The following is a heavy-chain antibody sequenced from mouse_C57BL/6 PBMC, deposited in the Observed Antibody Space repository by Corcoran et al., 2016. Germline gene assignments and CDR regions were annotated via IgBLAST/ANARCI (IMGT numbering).Heavy chain of an antibody. D-gene: IGHD4-1*01. CDR2: INTYSGVP. CDR3: ARRLGDYAMDY. Sequence: QIQLVQSGPELKKPGETVKISCKASGYTFTTYGMSWVNQAPGKGLKWRGWINTYSGVPTYADDFKGRFAFSLETSASTAYLQINNLKNEDTATYFCARRLGDYAMDYWGQGTSVTVSS. V-gene: IGHV9-3*01. J-gene: IGHJ4*01. CDR1: GYTFTTYG.